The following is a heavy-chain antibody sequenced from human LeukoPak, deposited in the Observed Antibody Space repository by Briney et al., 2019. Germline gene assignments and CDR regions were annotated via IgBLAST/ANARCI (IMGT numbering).Heavy chain of an antibody. D-gene: IGHD3-22*01. CDR3: AKGGLYYYDSSGYFDY. V-gene: IGHV3-23*01. CDR1: GFTFSSYA. Sequence: GGSLRLSCAASGFTFSSYAMSWVRQAPGKGLKWVSGISGSGGSTYYADSVKGRFTISRDNSKNTLYLQMNSLRAEDTAVYYCAKGGLYYYDSSGYFDYWGQGTLVTVSS. J-gene: IGHJ4*02. CDR2: ISGSGGST.